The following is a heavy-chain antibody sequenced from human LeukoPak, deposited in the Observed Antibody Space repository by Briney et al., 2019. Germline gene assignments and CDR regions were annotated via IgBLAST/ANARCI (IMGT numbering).Heavy chain of an antibody. CDR3: ARSGGTTIGNYERATFDY. D-gene: IGHD1-14*01. J-gene: IGHJ4*02. CDR2: TFYRSKWYN. V-gene: IGHV6-1*01. Sequence: SQTLSLTCDLSGDIVSSNSAAWNWIRQSPSRGLEWLGRTFYRSKWYNEYEVSLKSRLTIHADTSKNHFSLQLNSVTPEDTAVYYCARSGGTTIGNYERATFDYWGQGTLVTVSS. CDR1: GDIVSSNSAA.